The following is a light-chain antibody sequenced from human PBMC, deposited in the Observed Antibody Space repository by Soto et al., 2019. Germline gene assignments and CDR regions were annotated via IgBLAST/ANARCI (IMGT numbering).Light chain of an antibody. V-gene: IGLV1-47*01. Sequence: QSALTQPPSASGTPGQRVTISCSGSSSNIGRNYVYWYQQLPGTAPKLLIYRNNQRPSGVPDRFSGSKSGTSASLAISGLRSEDEADYYCAAWDDSLSGLYVFGTGTKVTVL. CDR3: AAWDDSLSGLYV. CDR2: RNN. CDR1: SSNIGRNY. J-gene: IGLJ1*01.